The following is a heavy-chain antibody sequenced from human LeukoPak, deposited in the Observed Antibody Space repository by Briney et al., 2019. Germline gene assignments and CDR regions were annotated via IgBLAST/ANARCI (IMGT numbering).Heavy chain of an antibody. CDR1: GFTFDNYA. CDR2: ISGSDDFT. Sequence: GGSLRLSCAASGFTFDNYAMSWVRQAPGKGLEWVSTISGSDDFTYYADAVKGRFTISRDNSRNTLSLQISSLRAEDTALYYCTRGVYCSGGSCSLDYWGQGTLVTVSS. CDR3: TRGVYCSGGSCSLDY. J-gene: IGHJ4*02. V-gene: IGHV3-23*01. D-gene: IGHD2-15*01.